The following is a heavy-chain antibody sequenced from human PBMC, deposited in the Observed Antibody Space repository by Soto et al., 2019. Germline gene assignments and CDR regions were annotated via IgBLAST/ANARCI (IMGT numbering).Heavy chain of an antibody. CDR1: GFTFSTYA. CDR3: AKTLWFGELSPFDY. D-gene: IGHD3-10*01. J-gene: IGHJ4*02. V-gene: IGHV3-23*01. CDR2: ISGGGGGT. Sequence: EVQLLESGGGLVQPGGSLRLSCAASGFTFSTYAMSWVRQAPGKGLEWVSGISGGGGGTSYADSVKGRFTISRDKSKNTLYLQMNSLRAEDTAVYYCAKTLWFGELSPFDYWGQGTLVTVSS.